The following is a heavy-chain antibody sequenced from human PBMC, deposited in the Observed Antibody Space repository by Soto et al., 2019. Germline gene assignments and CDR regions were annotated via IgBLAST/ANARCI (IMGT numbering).Heavy chain of an antibody. Sequence: QVQLQQWGAGLLKPSETLSLTCAVYGGSFSGYYWSWIRQPPGKGLEWIGEINHSGSTNYNPSLKSRVSISVDTSKNQFSLKLSSVTAADTAVYYCARGIWLRSSFDYWGPGTLVTVSS. D-gene: IGHD5-12*01. CDR2: INHSGST. V-gene: IGHV4-34*01. CDR1: GGSFSGYY. J-gene: IGHJ4*02. CDR3: ARGIWLRSSFDY.